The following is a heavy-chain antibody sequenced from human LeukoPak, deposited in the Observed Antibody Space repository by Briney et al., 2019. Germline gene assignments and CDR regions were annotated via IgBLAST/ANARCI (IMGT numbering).Heavy chain of an antibody. D-gene: IGHD3-9*01. CDR3: ARVPAYFDWPMDV. V-gene: IGHV4-34*01. Sequence: SETLSLTCAVYGGSFSGYYWSWIRQPPGKGLEWIGEINHSGSTNYNPSLKSRVTISVDTSKNQFSLKLSSVTAADTAVYYCARVPAYFDWPMDVWGQGATVTVSS. CDR2: INHSGST. CDR1: GGSFSGYY. J-gene: IGHJ6*02.